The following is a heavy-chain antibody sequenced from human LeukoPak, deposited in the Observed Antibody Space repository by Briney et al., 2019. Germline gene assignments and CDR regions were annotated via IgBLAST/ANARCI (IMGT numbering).Heavy chain of an antibody. V-gene: IGHV4-30-2*01. Sequence: PSETLSLTCTVSGGSISSGGYYWSWIRQPPGKGLEWIGYIYHSGSTYYNPSLKSRVTISVDRSKNQFSLKLSSVTAADTAVYYCAVYSGSLLFAFDIWGQGTMVTVSS. CDR1: GGSISSGGYY. CDR3: AVYSGSLLFAFDI. J-gene: IGHJ3*02. D-gene: IGHD1-26*01. CDR2: IYHSGST.